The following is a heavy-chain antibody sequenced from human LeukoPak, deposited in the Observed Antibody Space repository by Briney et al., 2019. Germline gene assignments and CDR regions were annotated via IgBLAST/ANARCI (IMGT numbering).Heavy chain of an antibody. Sequence: GGSLRLSCAASGFTFSTYWMHWVRQVPGKGLVWVSHIASDGSSTSFADSVKGRFTISRDNAKNTLYLQMNSLRAEDTAVYYCARDSGTSEYYFDYWGQGILVTVPS. CDR2: IASDGSST. CDR1: GFTFSTYW. J-gene: IGHJ4*02. CDR3: ARDSGTSEYYFDY. V-gene: IGHV3-74*01. D-gene: IGHD1-26*01.